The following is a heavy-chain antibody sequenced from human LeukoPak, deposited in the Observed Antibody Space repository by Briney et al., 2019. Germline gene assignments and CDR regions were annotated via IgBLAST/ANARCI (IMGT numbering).Heavy chain of an antibody. J-gene: IGHJ4*02. D-gene: IGHD1-14*01. CDR2: ISGSGGST. V-gene: IGHV3-23*01. CDR3: AKNTGWAHYYFDY. CDR1: GFTFSSYA. Sequence: GGSLRLSCGASGFTFSSYAMSWVRQAPGKGLEWVPAISGSGGSTYYADSVKGRFTISRDNSKSTLYLQMNSLRAEDTAVYYCAKNTGWAHYYFDYWGQGTLVTVSS.